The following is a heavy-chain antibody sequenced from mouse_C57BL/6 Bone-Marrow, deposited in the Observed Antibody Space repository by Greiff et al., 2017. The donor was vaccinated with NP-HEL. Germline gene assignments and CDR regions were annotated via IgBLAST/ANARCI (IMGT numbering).Heavy chain of an antibody. D-gene: IGHD1-1*01. CDR1: GYTFTGYW. Sequence: QVQPQQSGAELMKPGASVKLSCKATGYTFTGYWIEWVKQRPGHGLEWIGEILPGSGSTNYNEKFKGKATFTADTSSNTAYMQLSSLTTEDSAIYYCARLDYYGISYDWYFDVWGTGTTVTVSS. V-gene: IGHV1-9*01. CDR2: ILPGSGST. CDR3: ARLDYYGISYDWYFDV. J-gene: IGHJ1*03.